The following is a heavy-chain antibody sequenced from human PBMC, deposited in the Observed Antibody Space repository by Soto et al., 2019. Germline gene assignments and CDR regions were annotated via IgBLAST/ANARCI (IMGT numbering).Heavy chain of an antibody. J-gene: IGHJ6*02. Sequence: GGSLRLSCAASRFTFSSYSMNWVRQAPGKGLEWVSSISSSSSYIYYADSVKGRFTISRDNAKNSLYLQMNSLRAEDTAVYYCARDLRITMVRGVNGMDVWGQGTTVTVSS. CDR2: ISSSSSYI. V-gene: IGHV3-21*01. CDR3: ARDLRITMVRGVNGMDV. CDR1: RFTFSSYS. D-gene: IGHD3-10*01.